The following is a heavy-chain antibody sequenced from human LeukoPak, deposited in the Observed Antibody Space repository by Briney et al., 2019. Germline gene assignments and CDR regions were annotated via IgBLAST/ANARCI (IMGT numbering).Heavy chain of an antibody. J-gene: IGHJ4*02. V-gene: IGHV3-23*01. CDR1: GFTFSSYA. Sequence: GGSLRLSCAASGFTFSSYAMGWVRQAPGKGPEWVSAISGSGGSTYYADSVKGRFTISRDNSKNTLYLQMNSLRAEDTAVYYCANDPKYSGYDFSFDYWGQGTLVTVSS. D-gene: IGHD5-12*01. CDR3: ANDPKYSGYDFSFDY. CDR2: ISGSGGST.